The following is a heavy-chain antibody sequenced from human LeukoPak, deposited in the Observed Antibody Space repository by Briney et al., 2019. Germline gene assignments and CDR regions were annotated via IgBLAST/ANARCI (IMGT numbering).Heavy chain of an antibody. CDR2: ISSSGSTI. D-gene: IGHD3-10*01. CDR3: ARSPNYKGYFDY. V-gene: IGHV3-48*03. J-gene: IGHJ4*02. CDR1: GFTFSSYE. Sequence: GGSLRLSCAASGFTFSSYEMPWVRQAPGKGLEWVSYISSSGSTIYYADSVKGRFTISRDNAKNSLYLQMNSLRAEDTAVYYCARSPNYKGYFDYWGQGTLVTVSS.